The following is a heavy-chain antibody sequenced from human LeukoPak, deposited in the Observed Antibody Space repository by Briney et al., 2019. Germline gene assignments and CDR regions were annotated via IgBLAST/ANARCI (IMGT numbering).Heavy chain of an antibody. CDR3: ARVAPNRRYCSGGTCLNYFDY. Sequence: ASVKVSCKASGYTFTDYYIHWVRQAPGQGLEWMGWINPNSGGTNYAQKFQGRVTMTRDTSISTACMELSGLRSDDTAVYYCARVAPNRRYCSGGTCLNYFDYWGQGTLVTVSS. CDR1: GYTFTDYY. V-gene: IGHV1-2*02. D-gene: IGHD2-15*01. J-gene: IGHJ4*02. CDR2: INPNSGGT.